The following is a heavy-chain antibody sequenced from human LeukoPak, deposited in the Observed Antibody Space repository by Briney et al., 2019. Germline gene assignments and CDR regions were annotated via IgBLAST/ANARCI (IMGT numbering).Heavy chain of an antibody. V-gene: IGHV4-59*12. CDR1: GVSISSYY. CDR2: IYYSGST. CDR3: ARDPRGSSWYGFLDY. Sequence: SETLSLTCTVSGVSISSYYWSWIRQPPGKGLEWIGYIYYSGSTNYNPSLKSRVTISVDTSKNQFSLKLSSVTAADTAVYYCARDPRGSSWYGFLDYWGQGTLVTVSS. J-gene: IGHJ4*02. D-gene: IGHD6-13*01.